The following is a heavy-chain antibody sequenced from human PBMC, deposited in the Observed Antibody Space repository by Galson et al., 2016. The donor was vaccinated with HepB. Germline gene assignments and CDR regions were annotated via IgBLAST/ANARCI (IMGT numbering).Heavy chain of an antibody. D-gene: IGHD4-23*01. CDR2: IYHSGRT. J-gene: IGHJ4*02. Sequence: SETLCLTCAVSGGSISSRNWWNWVRQPPGKGLEWIGEIYHSGRTNYSPSLKSRVTMSVDKSKNQFSLRLNSVTAADTAVYYCAVDYGGNSAFDSWGQGTLATVSS. V-gene: IGHV4-4*02. CDR3: AVDYGGNSAFDS. CDR1: GGSISSRNW.